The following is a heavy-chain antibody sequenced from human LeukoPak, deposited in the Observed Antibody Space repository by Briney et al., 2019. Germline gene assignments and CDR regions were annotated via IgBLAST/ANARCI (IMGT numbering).Heavy chain of an antibody. CDR1: GGTFSSYA. J-gene: IGHJ3*02. CDR3: ARETVVVPAAMVDDAFDI. D-gene: IGHD2-2*01. V-gene: IGHV1-69*05. CDR2: IIPTFGTA. Sequence: SVKVSCKASGGTFSSYAISWVRQAPGQGLEWMGGIIPTFGTANYAQKFQGRVTITTDESTSTAYMELSSLRSEDTAVYYCARETVVVPAAMVDDAFDIWGQGTMVTVSS.